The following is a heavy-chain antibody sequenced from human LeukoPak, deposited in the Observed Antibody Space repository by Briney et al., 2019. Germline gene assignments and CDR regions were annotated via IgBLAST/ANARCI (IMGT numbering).Heavy chain of an antibody. CDR1: GGSFSGYY. CDR3: ARVRNWFDP. J-gene: IGHJ5*02. Sequence: SETLSLTCAVYGGSFSGYYWSWIRQPPGKRLEWIGEINHSGSTNYNPSLKSRVTISVDTSKNQFSLKLGSVTAADTTVYYCARVRNWFDPWGQGTLVTVSS. CDR2: INHSGST. V-gene: IGHV4-34*01.